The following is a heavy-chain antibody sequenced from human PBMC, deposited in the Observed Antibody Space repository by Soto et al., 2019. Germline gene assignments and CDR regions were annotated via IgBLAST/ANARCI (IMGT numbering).Heavy chain of an antibody. D-gene: IGHD1-1*01. J-gene: IGHJ5*02. CDR3: ASRAEVPKCFAP. CDR1: GYRFTTYW. V-gene: IGHV5-51*01. Sequence: PGESLKISCKGSGYRFTTYWIAWVRQMPGKGLEWMGIIYPGDSDTRYSPSFQGQVTISADKSISTAYLQWSSLKASDTAMYYCASRAEVPKCFAPWGQGTLVLVSS. CDR2: IYPGDSDT.